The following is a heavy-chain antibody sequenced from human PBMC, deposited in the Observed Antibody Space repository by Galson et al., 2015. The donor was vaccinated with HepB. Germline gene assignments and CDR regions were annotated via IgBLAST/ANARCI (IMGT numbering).Heavy chain of an antibody. CDR2: IKQDGSEK. J-gene: IGHJ4*02. Sequence: SLRLSCAASGFTFSSYWMAWVRQAPGKGLEWVANIKQDGSEKYFVDSVKGRFTIFRDNAKNSVSLQMNSLRGEDTAVYYCARQWVDTFFDSWGQGTLVTVSS. CDR1: GFTFSSYW. CDR3: ARQWVDTFFDS. D-gene: IGHD5-18*01. V-gene: IGHV3-7*01.